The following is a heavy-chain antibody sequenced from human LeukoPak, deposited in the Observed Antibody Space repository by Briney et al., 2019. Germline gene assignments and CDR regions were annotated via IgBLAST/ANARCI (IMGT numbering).Heavy chain of an antibody. Sequence: SETLSLTCTVSGGSISSYYWSWIRQPAGKGLEWIGRIYTSGSTNYNPSLKSRVTISVDTSKNQFSLKLSSVTAADTAVYYCARSHQQWLVMWANAFDIWGQGTMVTVSS. J-gene: IGHJ3*02. V-gene: IGHV4-4*07. CDR2: IYTSGST. CDR1: GGSISSYY. D-gene: IGHD6-19*01. CDR3: ARSHQQWLVMWANAFDI.